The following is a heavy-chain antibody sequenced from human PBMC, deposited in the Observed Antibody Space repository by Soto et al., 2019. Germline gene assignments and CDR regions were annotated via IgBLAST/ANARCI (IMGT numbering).Heavy chain of an antibody. Sequence: GGSLRLSCAASGFTFSSYAMSWVRQAPGKGLEWVSAISGSGGSTYYADSVKGRFTISRDNSKNTLYLQMNSLRAEDTAVYYCAKLDDYVWGSYRYSYFDYWGQGTLVTVSS. CDR3: AKLDDYVWGSYRYSYFDY. D-gene: IGHD3-16*02. CDR2: ISGSGGST. CDR1: GFTFSSYA. V-gene: IGHV3-23*01. J-gene: IGHJ4*02.